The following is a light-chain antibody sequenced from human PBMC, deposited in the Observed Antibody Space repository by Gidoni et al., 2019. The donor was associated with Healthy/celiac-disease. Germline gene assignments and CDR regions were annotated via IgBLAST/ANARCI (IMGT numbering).Light chain of an antibody. CDR1: SSNIGAGYD. V-gene: IGLV1-40*01. Sequence: QAVRTQPPSVSGAPGQRVTISGTGSSSNIGAGYDVHWYQQLPGTAPKLLIYGNSNRPSGVPDRFSGSKSGTSASLAITGLQAEDEADYYCQSYDSSLSVVFGGGTKLDRP. CDR3: QSYDSSLSVV. J-gene: IGLJ2*01. CDR2: GNS.